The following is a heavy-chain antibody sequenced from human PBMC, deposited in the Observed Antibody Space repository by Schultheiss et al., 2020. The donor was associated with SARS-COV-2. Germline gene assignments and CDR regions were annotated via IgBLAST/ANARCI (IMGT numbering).Heavy chain of an antibody. CDR1: GFTFSDYY. J-gene: IGHJ6*02. D-gene: IGHD4-11*01. V-gene: IGHV3-11*06. Sequence: GESLKISCAASGFTFSDYYMSWIRQAPGKGLEWVSYISSSSSYTNYADSVKGRFTISRDNAKNSLYLQLNSLRAEDTAVYYCAGGPTVTISYYYYGMDVWGQGTTVTVSS. CDR3: AGGPTVTISYYYYGMDV. CDR2: ISSSSSYT.